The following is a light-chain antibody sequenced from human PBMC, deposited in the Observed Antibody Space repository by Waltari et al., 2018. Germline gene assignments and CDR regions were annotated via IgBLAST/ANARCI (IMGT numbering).Light chain of an antibody. J-gene: IGKJ1*01. Sequence: ETVMIQSPASLSVPPGERATLPCRASQSISNKLAWYQQKPGQAPRLLIYGASTRATGFPARFGGSGSGTEFTLTISSLQSEDFAVYYCHQYTDWPPTFGQGTKVEVK. CDR1: QSISNK. CDR2: GAS. V-gene: IGKV3-15*01. CDR3: HQYTDWPPT.